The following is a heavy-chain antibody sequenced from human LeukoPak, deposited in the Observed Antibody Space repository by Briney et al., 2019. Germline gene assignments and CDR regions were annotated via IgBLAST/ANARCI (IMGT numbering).Heavy chain of an antibody. V-gene: IGHV3-30*04. CDR3: ARDGPYYYGSGSFVL. J-gene: IGHJ4*02. D-gene: IGHD3-10*01. Sequence: GRSLRLSCAASGFTFSSYVMHWVRQAPGKGLEWVAIISYDGSNEYYADSVKGRFTISRDNSKNTLYLQMNSLRAADTAVYYCARDGPYYYGSGSFVLWGQGTLVTVSS. CDR1: GFTFSSYV. CDR2: ISYDGSNE.